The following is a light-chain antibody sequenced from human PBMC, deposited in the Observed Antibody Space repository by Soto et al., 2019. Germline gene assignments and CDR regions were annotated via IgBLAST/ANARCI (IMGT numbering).Light chain of an antibody. CDR3: QHLNSYPIT. Sequence: DIPLTQSPSFLSASVGDRVTITCRASQGLSSDLAWYQQKPGKAPKLLIYAASTLQSGVPSRFSGSGTGTEFTLTISSLQPEYFATCYCQHLNSYPITFGQGTRLEIK. CDR2: AAS. J-gene: IGKJ5*01. V-gene: IGKV1-9*01. CDR1: QGLSSD.